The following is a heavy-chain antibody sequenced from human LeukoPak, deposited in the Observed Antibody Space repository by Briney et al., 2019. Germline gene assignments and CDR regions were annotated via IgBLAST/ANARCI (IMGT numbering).Heavy chain of an antibody. CDR2: IRDDGRNK. D-gene: IGHD3-16*02. J-gene: IGHJ4*02. CDR1: GFTFSKYG. Sequence: PGGSLRLSCAASGFTFSKYGMYWVRQAPGKGLKWVAFIRDDGRNKYYTDSVKGRFTISRDNSKNTLYLQMNSLRAEDTGVYYCAKDTVTPTDYWDQGTLVTVSS. CDR3: AKDTVTPTDY. V-gene: IGHV3-30*02.